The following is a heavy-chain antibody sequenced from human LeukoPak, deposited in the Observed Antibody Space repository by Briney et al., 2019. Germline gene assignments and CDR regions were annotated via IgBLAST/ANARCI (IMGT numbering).Heavy chain of an antibody. D-gene: IGHD4-11*01. CDR2: IKQDGSEK. CDR1: GFTFSSYW. V-gene: IGHV3-7*01. J-gene: IGHJ6*02. CDR3: ARVSRDFYSNYYYYYGMDV. Sequence: GGSLRLSCAASGFTFSSYWMSWVRQAPGKGLEWVANIKQDGSEKYYVDSVKGRFTISRDNAKNSLYLQMNSLRAEDTAVYYCARVSRDFYSNYYYYYGMDVWGQGTTVTVSS.